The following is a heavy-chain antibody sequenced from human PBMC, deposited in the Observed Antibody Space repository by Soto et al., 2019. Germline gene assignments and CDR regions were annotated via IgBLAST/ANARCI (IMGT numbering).Heavy chain of an antibody. CDR1: GYTFTSYG. J-gene: IGHJ3*02. CDR2: ISAYNGNT. D-gene: IGHD5-18*01. CDR3: AIAHTATWKGAFDI. V-gene: IGHV1-18*01. Sequence: ASVKVSCKASGYTFTSYGISWVRQAPGQGLEWMGWISAYNGNTNYAQKLQGRVTMTTDTSTSTAYMELRSLRSDDTAVYYCAIAHTATWKGAFDIWGQGRMVTVSS.